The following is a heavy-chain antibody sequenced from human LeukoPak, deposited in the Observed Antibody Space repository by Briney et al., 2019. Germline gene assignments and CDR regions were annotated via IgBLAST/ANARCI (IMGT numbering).Heavy chain of an antibody. CDR3: AKIQGWFNAAFHI. V-gene: IGHV3-20*04. CDR2: INWNGGRT. J-gene: IGHJ3*02. CDR1: GFTFNDYG. D-gene: IGHD6-19*01. Sequence: GGSLRLSCAASGFTFNDYGMSWVRQAPGKGLEWVSGINWNGGRTGYADSMKGRFIISRDNAKNSLYLQVNSLRAEDTAVYYCAKIQGWFNAAFHIGGQGTMVTVSS.